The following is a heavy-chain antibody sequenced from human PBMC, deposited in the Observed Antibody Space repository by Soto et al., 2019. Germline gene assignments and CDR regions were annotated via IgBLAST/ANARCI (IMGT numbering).Heavy chain of an antibody. J-gene: IGHJ4*02. CDR2: IWYDGSNK. D-gene: IGHD2-2*01. V-gene: IGHV3-33*01. CDR3: ARLTYQQKGGRVGYFDY. CDR1: GFTFSSYG. Sequence: GGSLRLSCAASGFTFSSYGMHWVRQAPGKGLEWVAVIWYDGSNKYYADSVKGRFTISRDNSKNTLYLQMNSLRAEDTAVYYCARLTYQQKGGRVGYFDYWGQGTLVTVSS.